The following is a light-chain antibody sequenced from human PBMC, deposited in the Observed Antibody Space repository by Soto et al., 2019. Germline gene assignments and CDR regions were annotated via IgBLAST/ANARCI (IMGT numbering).Light chain of an antibody. CDR2: KSS. CDR1: QSSTRW. J-gene: IGKJ1*01. V-gene: IGKV1-5*03. CDR3: QHYNSYPWT. Sequence: DIQMTQSPSTLSASVGDRVTITCRASQSSTRWLAWDQQKPGKAPKLLIYKSSSLESGVPSRFSGSGSGTEFTLTISSLQPDDFAPYDFQHYNSYPWTFGQGTKVEI.